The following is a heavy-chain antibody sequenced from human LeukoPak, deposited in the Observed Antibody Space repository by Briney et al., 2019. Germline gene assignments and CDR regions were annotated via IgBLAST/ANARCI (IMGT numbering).Heavy chain of an antibody. CDR1: GFTFSNYW. V-gene: IGHV3-7*03. Sequence: GGSLRLSCAASGFTFSNYWMSWARLAPGKGLEWVAHVKQDGVEKYYVDSVKGRFIISRDNTKNSLYLQMNSLRAEDAAVYYRARGHSNRNIWPYSDYWGQGTLVTVSS. J-gene: IGHJ4*02. D-gene: IGHD4-11*01. CDR2: VKQDGVEK. CDR3: ARGHSNRNIWPYSDY.